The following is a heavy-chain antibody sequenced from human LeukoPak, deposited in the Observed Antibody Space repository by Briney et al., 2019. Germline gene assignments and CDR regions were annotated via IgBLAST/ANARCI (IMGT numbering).Heavy chain of an antibody. CDR2: IYYSGST. V-gene: IGHV4-31*03. CDR1: GGSISSGGYY. CDR3: ARSPEGWFDP. Sequence: SETLSLTCTVSGGSISSGGYYWSWIRQHPGKGLEWIGYIYYSGSTYYIPSLKSRVTISVDTSKNQFSLKLSSVTAADTAVYYCARSPEGWFDPWGQGTLVTVSS. J-gene: IGHJ5*02.